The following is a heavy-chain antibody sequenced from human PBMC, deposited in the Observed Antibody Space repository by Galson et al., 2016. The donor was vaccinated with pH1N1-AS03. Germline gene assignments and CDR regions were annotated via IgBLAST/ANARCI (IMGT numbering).Heavy chain of an antibody. CDR1: GFIFSSFG. CDR2: IRNDETSK. D-gene: IGHD3-16*02. V-gene: IGHV3-30*02. J-gene: IGHJ4*02. Sequence: SLRLSCAASGFIFSSFGMHWVRQAPGRGLEWMAFIRNDETSKYYADSVRGRFTISRDISRNTLYLQMNGLTSDDTAVYYCARDYRWAFDYWGQGTLVTVSS. CDR3: ARDYRWAFDY.